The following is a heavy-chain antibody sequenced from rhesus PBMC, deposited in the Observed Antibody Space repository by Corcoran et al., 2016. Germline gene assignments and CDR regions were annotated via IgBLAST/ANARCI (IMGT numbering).Heavy chain of an antibody. CDR2: IYGKSAST. CDR1: GGSISDYYY. Sequence: QVQLQESGPGLVKPSETLSLTCAVSGGSISDYYYWNWFRHPPGKGLEWIGNIYGKSASTYDNPALKSRVTISKDTSKNQFVLKLSSVTAADTAVYYCARDRIAAAGRFFDYWGQGVLVTVSS. CDR3: ARDRIAAAGRFFDY. D-gene: IGHD6S26*01. J-gene: IGHJ4*01. V-gene: IGHV4S9*01.